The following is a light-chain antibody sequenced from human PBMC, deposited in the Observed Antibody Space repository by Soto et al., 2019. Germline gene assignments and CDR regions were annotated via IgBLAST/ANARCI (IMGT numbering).Light chain of an antibody. Sequence: DIQMTQSPSTLSASVGDRVTITCRASQSIGDSLAWYQQKPGKAPYLLISDVSSLERGVPSRFSGSGSGTEFTLTISSMQPDDFAVYYCLQYGRSPKTFGQGTKVDIK. CDR2: DVS. CDR3: LQYGRSPKT. V-gene: IGKV1-5*01. CDR1: QSIGDS. J-gene: IGKJ1*01.